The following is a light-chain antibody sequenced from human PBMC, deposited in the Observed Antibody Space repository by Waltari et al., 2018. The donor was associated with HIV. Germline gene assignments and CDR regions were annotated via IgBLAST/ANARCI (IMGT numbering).Light chain of an antibody. V-gene: IGLV2-8*01. CDR2: EVS. CDR3: SSYAGSHNFVV. CDR1: SSDVGGYNY. J-gene: IGLJ2*01. Sequence: QSALTQPPSASGSPGQSVTISCTGTSSDVGGYNYVSWYQQHPGNAPKVMIYEVSKRPSWFPDRFSCSKSGNTASLTSSGLQAEDEADYYCSSYAGSHNFVVFGGGTKLTVL.